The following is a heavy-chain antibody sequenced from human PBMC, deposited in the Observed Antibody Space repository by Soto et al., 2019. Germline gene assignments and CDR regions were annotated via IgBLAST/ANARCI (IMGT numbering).Heavy chain of an antibody. Sequence: SETLFLTCTVSGGSISSYYWSWIRQPPGKGLEWIGYIYYSRSTNYNPSLKSRVTISVDTSKNQFSLKLSSVTAADTAVYYCAGQTEYSSSWYSRGAGSWFDPWGQGTLVTVSS. J-gene: IGHJ5*02. D-gene: IGHD6-13*01. CDR3: AGQTEYSSSWYSRGAGSWFDP. CDR2: IYYSRST. V-gene: IGHV4-59*08. CDR1: GGSISSYY.